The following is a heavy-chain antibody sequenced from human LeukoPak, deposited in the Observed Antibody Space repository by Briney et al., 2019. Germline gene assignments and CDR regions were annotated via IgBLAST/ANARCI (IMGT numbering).Heavy chain of an antibody. CDR3: ARDVVIAARRHDAFDI. Sequence: GGSLRLSCAASGFTFSSYGMHWVRQAPGKGLEWVAFIRYDGSNKYYADSVKGRFTISRDNSKNTLYLQMNSLRAEDTAVYYCARDVVIAARRHDAFDIRGQGTMVTVSS. CDR2: IRYDGSNK. V-gene: IGHV3-30*02. CDR1: GFTFSSYG. D-gene: IGHD6-6*01. J-gene: IGHJ3*02.